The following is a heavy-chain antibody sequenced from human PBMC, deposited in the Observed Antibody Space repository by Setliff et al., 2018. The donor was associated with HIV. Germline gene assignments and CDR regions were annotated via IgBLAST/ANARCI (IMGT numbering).Heavy chain of an antibody. D-gene: IGHD3-22*01. CDR3: ARTPGTHYYDRSANFHYFDY. Sequence: SETLSLTCSVTGGSIGSSGYYWGWIRQSPGRGLEWIGNIYYSGTTFYNPSLKSRVSISVDTSTDHFSLKLSSVTAADTAVYYCARTPGTHYYDRSANFHYFDYWGQGALVTVSS. V-gene: IGHV4-39*02. J-gene: IGHJ4*02. CDR2: IYYSGTT. CDR1: GGSIGSSGYY.